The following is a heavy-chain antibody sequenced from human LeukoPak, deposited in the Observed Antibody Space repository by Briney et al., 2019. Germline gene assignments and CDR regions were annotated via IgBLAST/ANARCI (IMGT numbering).Heavy chain of an antibody. Sequence: ASVKVSCKASGGTFSSYAISWVRQAPGQGLEWMGWINPNSGGTNYAQKFQGRVTMTRDTSISTAYMELSRLRSDDTAVYYCALVVPAAIYMDVWGKGTTVTVSS. CDR3: ALVVPAAIYMDV. J-gene: IGHJ6*03. D-gene: IGHD2-2*02. CDR1: GGTFSSYA. V-gene: IGHV1-2*02. CDR2: INPNSGGT.